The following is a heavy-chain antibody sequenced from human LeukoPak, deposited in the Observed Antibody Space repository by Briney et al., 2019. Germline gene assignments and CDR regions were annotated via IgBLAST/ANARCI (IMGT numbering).Heavy chain of an antibody. Sequence: SETLSLTCAVSGYSISSGYYWGWIRQPPGKGLEWIGSIYHSGSTYYNPSLKSRVTISVDTSKNQFSLKPSSVTAADTAVYYCARHVLSSGYSYGLNFDYWGQGTLVTVSS. V-gene: IGHV4-38-2*01. CDR1: GYSISSGYY. D-gene: IGHD5-18*01. CDR3: ARHVLSSGYSYGLNFDY. CDR2: IYHSGST. J-gene: IGHJ4*02.